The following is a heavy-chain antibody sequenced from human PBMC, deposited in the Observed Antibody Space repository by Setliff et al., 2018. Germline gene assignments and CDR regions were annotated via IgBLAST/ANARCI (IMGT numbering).Heavy chain of an antibody. CDR2: INSNGGDT. J-gene: IGHJ6*02. Sequence: ASVKVSCKASGYTFAGYYIHWVRQAPGHAPEWMGWINSNGGDTNYAQTFEGRLTLTRDTSIRTTYMELATLRSDDTAVYYCARARHFGMDVWGQGTTVTVSS. CDR3: ARARHFGMDV. CDR1: GYTFAGYY. V-gene: IGHV1-2*02.